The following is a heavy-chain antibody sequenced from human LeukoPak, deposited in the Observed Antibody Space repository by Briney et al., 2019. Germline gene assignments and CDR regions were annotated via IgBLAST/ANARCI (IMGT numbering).Heavy chain of an antibody. CDR2: IYNDGRT. CDR1: GLTFSNTW. Sequence: GGSLRLSCAASGLTFSNTWMTWVRQAPGKGLEWVSVIYNDGRTYYADSVKGRFTISRDNSKNTLYLQMNSLRAEDTAVYYCARESNSGYYLSYWGQGTLVTVSS. D-gene: IGHD3-22*01. CDR3: ARESNSGYYLSY. V-gene: IGHV3-66*01. J-gene: IGHJ4*02.